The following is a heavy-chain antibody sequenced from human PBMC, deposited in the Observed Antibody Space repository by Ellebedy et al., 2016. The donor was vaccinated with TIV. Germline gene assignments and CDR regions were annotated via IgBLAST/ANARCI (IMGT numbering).Heavy chain of an antibody. V-gene: IGHV3-23*01. J-gene: IGHJ4*02. CDR3: AKRSPQGLLGD. CDR2: ISGSGGST. CDR1: GFTFSSYA. Sequence: GESLKISXAASGFTFSSYAMSWVRQAPGKGLEWVSAISGSGGSTYYADSVKGRFTISRDNSKNTLYLQMNNLRAEDTAVYYCAKRSPQGLLGDWGQGTLVTVSS. D-gene: IGHD3-22*01.